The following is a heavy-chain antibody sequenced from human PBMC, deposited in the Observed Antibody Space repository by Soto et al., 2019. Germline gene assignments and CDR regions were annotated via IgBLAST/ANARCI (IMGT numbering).Heavy chain of an antibody. CDR3: ARRPITIFGVVIDSPIDNWFDP. D-gene: IGHD3-3*01. J-gene: IGHJ5*02. Sequence: QVQLVQSGAEVKKPGSSVKVSCKASGGTFSSYAISWVRQAPGQGLEWMGGIIPIFGTANYAQKFQGRVTITADKSTSTAYMELSSLRSEDTAVYYCARRPITIFGVVIDSPIDNWFDPWGQGTLVTVSS. V-gene: IGHV1-69*06. CDR1: GGTFSSYA. CDR2: IIPIFGTA.